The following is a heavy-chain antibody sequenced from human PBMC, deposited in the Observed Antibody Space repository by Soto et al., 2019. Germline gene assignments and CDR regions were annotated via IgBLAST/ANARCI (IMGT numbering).Heavy chain of an antibody. CDR2: IFSDNER. CDR3: ARMKVDSYQFYYAMGV. D-gene: IGHD3-9*01. CDR1: GFSLTTSKMG. J-gene: IGHJ6*02. Sequence: QVTLKESGPALVKPTETLTLTCTVSGFSLTTSKMGVSWIRQPPGKALEWLAHIFSDNERSYSTSLQGRLTISKDTSGSQVVLSMTNVDPVDTATYYCARMKVDSYQFYYAMGVWGQGTTVTVSS. V-gene: IGHV2-26*01.